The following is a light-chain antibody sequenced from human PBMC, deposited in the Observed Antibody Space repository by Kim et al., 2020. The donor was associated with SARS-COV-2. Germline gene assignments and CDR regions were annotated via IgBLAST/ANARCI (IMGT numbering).Light chain of an antibody. Sequence: ASVEDRVTTTCRASQTIDSWLAWYQQKPGKAPKLLMYEASHLESGVPSRFSGSGGGTEFTLTISSLQPDDFATYYCQQYNSHVQTFGQGTKVDIK. CDR1: QTIDSW. V-gene: IGKV1-5*03. CDR3: QQYNSHVQT. J-gene: IGKJ1*01. CDR2: EAS.